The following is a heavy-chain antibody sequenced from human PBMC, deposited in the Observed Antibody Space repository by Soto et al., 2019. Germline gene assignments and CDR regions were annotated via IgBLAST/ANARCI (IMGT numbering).Heavy chain of an antibody. CDR2: ISAYNGNT. J-gene: IGHJ4*02. CDR3: ARDRGSYALDY. V-gene: IGHV1-18*01. Sequence: GASVKVSCKASGYTFASYAISWMRQTPGQGLEWMGWISAYNGNTNYAQKLQGRVTTTTDTSTSTAYMELRSLRSDDTAVYYCARDRGSYALDYWGQGTLVTVSS. D-gene: IGHD1-26*01. CDR1: GYTFASYA.